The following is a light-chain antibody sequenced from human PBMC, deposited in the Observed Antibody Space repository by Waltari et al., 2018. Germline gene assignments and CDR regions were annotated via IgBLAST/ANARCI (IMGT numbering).Light chain of an antibody. J-gene: IGLJ2*01. V-gene: IGLV2-8*01. CDR2: HVT. CDR3: SSNAGINNFV. CDR1: SSDVGHYNL. Sequence: QSALTQPASVSGSPGQSITISCTGTSSDVGHYNLLSWYQQHPGQAPKLLIYHVTKRPSGVPDRFSGSKSGNTASLTVSGLQAEDEADYYCSSNAGINNFVFGGGTKLTVL.